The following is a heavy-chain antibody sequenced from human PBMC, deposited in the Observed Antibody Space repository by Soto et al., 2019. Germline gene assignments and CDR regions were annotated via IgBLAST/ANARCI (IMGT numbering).Heavy chain of an antibody. V-gene: IGHV5-10-1*01. CDR3: ASGYYGLGSYHTPGWYYYGMDV. CDR2: IDPSDSYT. CDR1: GYSFTSYW. J-gene: IGHJ6*02. Sequence: ESLKISCKGSGYSFTSYWISWVRQMPVKGLEWMGRIDPSDSYTNYSPSFQGHVTISADKSISTAYLQWSSLKASDTAMYYCASGYYGLGSYHTPGWYYYGMDVWVQGTTVTVS. D-gene: IGHD3-10*01.